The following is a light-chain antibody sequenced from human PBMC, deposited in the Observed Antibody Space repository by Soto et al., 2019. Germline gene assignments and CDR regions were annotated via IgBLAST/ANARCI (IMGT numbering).Light chain of an antibody. J-gene: IGKJ2*01. V-gene: IGKV1-5*03. Sequence: DIQMTQSPSTLSASVGDRVTITCRASQTISSRLAWYQQKPGKAPKALIYKASSLESGVPPRFSGSESGTEFTLTISSLQPDDLATYHCQQYYSYPFTFGQGTKLEIK. CDR3: QQYYSYPFT. CDR1: QTISSR. CDR2: KAS.